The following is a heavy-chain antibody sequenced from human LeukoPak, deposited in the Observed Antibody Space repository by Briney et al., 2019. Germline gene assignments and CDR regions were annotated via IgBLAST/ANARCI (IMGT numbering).Heavy chain of an antibody. Sequence: PSETLSLTCTVSGGSIRSGSYYWSWIRQPAGKGLEWIGRIYTTGSTNYNPSLEGRVTISVDTSKNQFSLNLNSVTAADTAMYYCAREGRDTAVFDYWGQGALVTVSS. J-gene: IGHJ4*02. CDR1: GGSIRSGSYY. CDR3: AREGRDTAVFDY. V-gene: IGHV4-61*02. D-gene: IGHD5-18*01. CDR2: IYTTGST.